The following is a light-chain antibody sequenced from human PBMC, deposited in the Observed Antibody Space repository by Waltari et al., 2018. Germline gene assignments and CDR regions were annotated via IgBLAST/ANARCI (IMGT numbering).Light chain of an antibody. J-gene: IGLJ1*01. CDR3: CSYTGNNNYV. CDR1: DTDLCTSDF. Sequence: QSALAQPPSASGSPGPSLTISCPGTDTDLCTSDFVSWYQHEAGKAPKLLIYDVTKRPSGVPHRFSGSKSGKTASLTVSGLQAEDEADYYCCSYTGNNNYVFGTGTKVTVL. V-gene: IGLV2-8*01. CDR2: DVT.